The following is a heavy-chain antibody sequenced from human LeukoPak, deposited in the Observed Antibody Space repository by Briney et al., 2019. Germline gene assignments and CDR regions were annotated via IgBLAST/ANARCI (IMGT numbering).Heavy chain of an antibody. CDR1: GFTFTSSA. CDR3: AALSIAAAAGRDY. J-gene: IGHJ4*02. CDR2: IVVGSGNT. Sequence: ASVKVSCKASGFTFTSSAVQWVRQARGQRLEWIGWIVVGSGNTNYAQKFQERVTITRDMSTSTAYMELSSLRSEDTAVYCCAALSIAAAAGRDYWGQGTLVTVSS. D-gene: IGHD6-13*01. V-gene: IGHV1-58*01.